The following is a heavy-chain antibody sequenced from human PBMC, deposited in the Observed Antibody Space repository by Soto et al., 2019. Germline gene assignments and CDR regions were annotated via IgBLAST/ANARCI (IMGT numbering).Heavy chain of an antibody. Sequence: QVQLVQSGAEVKKPGSSVKVSCKASGGTFSSYPISWVRQAPGQGLEWMGRIIPILNIANYAQKFQGRVTLTADKSTNTAYMELSSLRSEDTAVYYCARTRAATDSLDWCDPWGQGTLVTVSS. J-gene: IGHJ5*02. D-gene: IGHD2-21*01. V-gene: IGHV1-69*02. CDR2: IIPILNIA. CDR1: GGTFSSYP. CDR3: ARTRAATDSLDWCDP.